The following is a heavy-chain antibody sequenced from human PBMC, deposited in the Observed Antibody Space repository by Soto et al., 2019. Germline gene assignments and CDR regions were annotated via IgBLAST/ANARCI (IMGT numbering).Heavy chain of an antibody. CDR3: ARGLDYSGLDV. D-gene: IGHD3-16*01. J-gene: IGHJ6*02. V-gene: IGHV4-38-2*02. CDR1: GYSINSGYY. CDR2: MYHSGST. Sequence: XGTLCLTGTVSGYSINSGYYWCCIRQPPGKGLEWIGAMYHSGSTYYSPSLNSRVTISIDTSKNLFSLKLTSVTAADTAMYYCARGLDYSGLDVWGQGTTVTVSS.